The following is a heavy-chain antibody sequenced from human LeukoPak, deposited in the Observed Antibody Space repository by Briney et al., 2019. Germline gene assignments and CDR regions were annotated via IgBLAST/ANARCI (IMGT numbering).Heavy chain of an antibody. CDR1: GFSLSTSGVG. Sequence: SGPTLVKATQTLTLTCTFSGFSLSTSGVGVGWIRQPPGKALEWLALIYWNDDKRYSPSLKSRLTITKDTSKNQVVLTMTNMDPVDTATYYCAHISMIVVERYYFDYWGQGTLVTVSS. CDR2: IYWNDDK. D-gene: IGHD3-22*01. J-gene: IGHJ4*02. CDR3: AHISMIVVERYYFDY. V-gene: IGHV2-5*01.